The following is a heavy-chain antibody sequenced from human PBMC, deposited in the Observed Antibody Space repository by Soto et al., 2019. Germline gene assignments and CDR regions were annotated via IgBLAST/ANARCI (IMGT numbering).Heavy chain of an antibody. D-gene: IGHD3-16*01. J-gene: IGHJ4*01. Sequence: GGSLRLSCTASGLTFNSQSMSWVRQAAGTGLEWVSTISPSGSNAHYADSVKGRFTISRDNSRNRLDLQMSSLRAADTALYYCVSWVSAHFDYWGHGTPVTVSS. CDR1: GLTFNSQS. V-gene: IGHV3-23*05. CDR3: VSWVSAHFDY. CDR2: ISPSGSNA.